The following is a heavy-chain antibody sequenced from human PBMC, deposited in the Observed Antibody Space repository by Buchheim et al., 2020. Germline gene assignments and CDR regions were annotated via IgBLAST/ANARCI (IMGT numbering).Heavy chain of an antibody. CDR1: GYTFTSYG. J-gene: IGHJ4*02. D-gene: IGHD3-22*01. V-gene: IGHV1-69*06. Sequence: QVQLVQSGAEVKKPGASVKVSCKASGYTFTSYGISWVRQAPGQGLEWMGGIIPIFGTANYAQKFQGRVAMTADKSTSTAYMELSSLRSEDTAVYYCATGYDSSGYYFDYWGQGTL. CDR2: IIPIFGTA. CDR3: ATGYDSSGYYFDY.